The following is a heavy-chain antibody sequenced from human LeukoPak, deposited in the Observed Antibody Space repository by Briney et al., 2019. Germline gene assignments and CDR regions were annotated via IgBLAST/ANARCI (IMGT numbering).Heavy chain of an antibody. Sequence: PGGSLRLSCAASGFTFSSYAMHWVRQAPGKGLEWVAVISYDGSNKYYADSVKGRFTISRDNSKNTLYLQMNSLRAEDTAVYYCARDSIYGIDYWGQGTLVTVSS. D-gene: IGHD3-9*01. V-gene: IGHV3-30*04. CDR1: GFTFSSYA. CDR2: ISYDGSNK. J-gene: IGHJ4*02. CDR3: ARDSIYGIDY.